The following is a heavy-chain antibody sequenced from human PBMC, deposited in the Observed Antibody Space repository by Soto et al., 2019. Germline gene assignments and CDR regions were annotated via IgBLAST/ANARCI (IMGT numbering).Heavy chain of an antibody. D-gene: IGHD3-22*01. CDR1: GFIVTPYW. V-gene: IGHV3-7*01. Sequence: LRLSCAASGFIVTPYWLSWVRQVPGKGLEWVANIKADGSEKFYVDSVKGRFIISRDNAKNSLYLQMNNLRAEDTAVYYCAGETPYYDRSGPLPFGYWGQGTLVTVSS. CDR2: IKADGSEK. CDR3: AGETPYYDRSGPLPFGY. J-gene: IGHJ4*02.